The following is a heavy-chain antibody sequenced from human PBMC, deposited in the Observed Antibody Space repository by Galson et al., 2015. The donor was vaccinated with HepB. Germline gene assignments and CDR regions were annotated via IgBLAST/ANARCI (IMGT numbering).Heavy chain of an antibody. D-gene: IGHD3-16*01. CDR2: MKQDGSEK. J-gene: IGHJ4*02. CDR3: ARGLRGTYDY. Sequence: SLRLSCAASGFTFSNYWMTWVRQAPGKGLEWVANMKQDGSEKRYAESVRGRFTISRDNAKRSLYLGMISLEAEDTALYYCARGLRGTYDYWGQGSLVTVSS. CDR1: GFTFSNYW. V-gene: IGHV3-7*01.